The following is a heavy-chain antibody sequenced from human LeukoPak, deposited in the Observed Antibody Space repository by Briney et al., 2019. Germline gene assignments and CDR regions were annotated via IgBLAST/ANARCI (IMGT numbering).Heavy chain of an antibody. CDR3: AGASYDSSGVH. Sequence: PSETLSLTCTVSGGSISSYYWSWIRQPPGKGLEWIGYIYYSGSTNYNPSLKSRVTISVDTSKNQFSLKLSSVTATDTAVYYCAGASYDSSGVHWGQGTLVTVSS. CDR2: IYYSGST. J-gene: IGHJ4*02. V-gene: IGHV4-59*01. D-gene: IGHD3-22*01. CDR1: GGSISSYY.